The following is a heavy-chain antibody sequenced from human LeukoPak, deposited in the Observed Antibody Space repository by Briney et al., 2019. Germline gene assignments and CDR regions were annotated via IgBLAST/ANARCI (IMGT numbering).Heavy chain of an antibody. CDR1: GGSISSSNW. CDR2: IYHSGST. CDR3: ARGREEYSSGWFRFDY. D-gene: IGHD6-19*01. V-gene: IGHV4-4*02. J-gene: IGHJ4*02. Sequence: PSGTLSLTCAVSGGSISSSNWWSWVRQPPGKGLEWIGEIYHSGSTNYNPSLKSRVTISVDKSKNRFSLKLSSVTAADTAVYYCARGREEYSSGWFRFDYWGQGTLVTVSS.